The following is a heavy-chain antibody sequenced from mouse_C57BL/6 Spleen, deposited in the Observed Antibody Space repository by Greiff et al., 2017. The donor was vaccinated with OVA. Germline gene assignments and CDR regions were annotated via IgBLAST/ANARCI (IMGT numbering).Heavy chain of an antibody. CDR1: GFTFSSYA. J-gene: IGHJ3*01. Sequence: DVQLVESGGGLVKPGGSLKLSCAASGFTFSSYAMSWVRQTPEKRLEWVATISDGGSYTYYPDNVKGRFTISRDNAKNNLYLQMSHLKSEDTAMYYCAGYYGNSWFAYWGQGTLVTVSA. D-gene: IGHD2-1*01. V-gene: IGHV5-4*01. CDR2: ISDGGSYT. CDR3: AGYYGNSWFAY.